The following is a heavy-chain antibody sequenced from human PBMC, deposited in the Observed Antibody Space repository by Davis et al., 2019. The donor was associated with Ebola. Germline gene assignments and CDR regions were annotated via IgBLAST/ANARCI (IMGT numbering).Heavy chain of an antibody. J-gene: IGHJ5*02. V-gene: IGHV1-69*04. D-gene: IGHD2-15*01. Sequence: AASVKVSCKASGGTFSSYTFSWVRQAPGQGLEWMGRIIPILGIANYAQKFQGRITISEDKSTLTGHMELSSLTSDDTAVYYCARDGPTCSGGSCYLPSSWSDPWGQGTLVTVSS. CDR1: GGTFSSYT. CDR2: IIPILGIA. CDR3: ARDGPTCSGGSCYLPSSWSDP.